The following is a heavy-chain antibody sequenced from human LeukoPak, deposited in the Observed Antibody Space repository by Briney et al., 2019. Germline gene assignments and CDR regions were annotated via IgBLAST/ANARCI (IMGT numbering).Heavy chain of an antibody. CDR1: GGSFSGYY. D-gene: IGHD2-8*01. CDR2: INHSGST. CDR3: AALGRKLYYPV. Sequence: SETLSLTCAVYGGSFSGYYWSWIRQPPGKGLEWIGEINHSGSTNYNPSLKSRVTISVDTSKNQFSLKLSSVTAADTAVYYCAALGRKLYYPVWGKGTTVTVSS. V-gene: IGHV4-34*01. J-gene: IGHJ6*04.